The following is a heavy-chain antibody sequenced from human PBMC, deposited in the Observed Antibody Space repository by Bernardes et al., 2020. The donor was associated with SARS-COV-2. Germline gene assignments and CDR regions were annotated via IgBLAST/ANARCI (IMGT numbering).Heavy chain of an antibody. CDR1: GGSISSSSYY. Sequence: SETLSLTCTVSGGSISSSSYYWGWIRQPPGKGLEWIGSIYYSGSTYYNPSLKSRVTISVDTSKNQFSLKLSSVTAADTAVYYCARHVWFWYSSSWHFDYWGQGTLVTVSS. CDR3: ARHVWFWYSSSWHFDY. J-gene: IGHJ4*02. CDR2: IYYSGST. D-gene: IGHD6-13*01. V-gene: IGHV4-39*01.